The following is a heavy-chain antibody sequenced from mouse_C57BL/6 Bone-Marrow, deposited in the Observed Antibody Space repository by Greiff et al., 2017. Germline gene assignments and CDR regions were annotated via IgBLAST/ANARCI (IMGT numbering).Heavy chain of an antibody. CDR1: GYTFTSYW. J-gene: IGHJ1*03. D-gene: IGHD1-1*01. Sequence: QVQLQQPGAELVKPGASVKLSCKASGYTFTSYWMHWVKQRPGQGLEWIGMIHPNSGSTNYNEKFKSKATLTVDKSSSTAYMQLSSRTSEDSAVYYCARGGSSFWYFDVWGTGTTVTVSS. CDR2: IHPNSGST. V-gene: IGHV1-64*01. CDR3: ARGGSSFWYFDV.